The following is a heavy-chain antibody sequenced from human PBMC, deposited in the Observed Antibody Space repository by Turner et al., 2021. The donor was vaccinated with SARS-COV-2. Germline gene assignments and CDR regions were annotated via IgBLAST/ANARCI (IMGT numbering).Heavy chain of an antibody. Sequence: QVQLVQSGAEVRKPGASVKVSCKVSGYTFTSYGLSWVRQAPGQGLGWVGWISAYNGYTNFAQKVQGRVTMTTDTSTRTASLELRSLTSDDTAVYYCARGPSYGGYEYWGQGTLITVSS. CDR3: ARGPSYGGYEY. CDR2: ISAYNGYT. J-gene: IGHJ4*02. V-gene: IGHV1-18*01. D-gene: IGHD5-12*01. CDR1: GYTFTSYG.